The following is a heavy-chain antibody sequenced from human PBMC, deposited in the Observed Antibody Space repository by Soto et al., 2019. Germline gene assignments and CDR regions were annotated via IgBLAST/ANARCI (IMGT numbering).Heavy chain of an antibody. D-gene: IGHD5-12*01. Sequence: QLQLQESGPGLVKPSETLSLTCTVSGGSISSSSYYWGWIRQPPGKGLEWIGSIYYSGSTYYNPSLKSRVTISVDTSKTQFSLKLSSVTAADTAVYYCARHILISGYNYFDYWGQGTLVTVSS. J-gene: IGHJ4*02. V-gene: IGHV4-39*01. CDR3: ARHILISGYNYFDY. CDR2: IYYSGST. CDR1: GGSISSSSYY.